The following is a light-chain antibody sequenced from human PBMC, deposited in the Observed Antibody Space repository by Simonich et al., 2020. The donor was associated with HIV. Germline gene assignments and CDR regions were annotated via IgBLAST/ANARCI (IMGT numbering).Light chain of an antibody. V-gene: IGLV2-14*03. CDR1: SSDFGTYNY. Sequence: QSALTQPASVSGSPGQSITISCIGTSSDFGTYNYVSWYQHHPGKAPKLMIFNVTGRPSGASIRFSGSKSGNTASLTISGLQAEDEADFYCSSYVGTNSVFGGGTKLTVL. J-gene: IGLJ2*01. CDR3: SSYVGTNSV. CDR2: NVT.